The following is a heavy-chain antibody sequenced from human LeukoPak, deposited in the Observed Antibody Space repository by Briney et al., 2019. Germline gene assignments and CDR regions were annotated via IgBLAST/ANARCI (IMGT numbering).Heavy chain of an antibody. D-gene: IGHD6-13*01. Sequence: ESGPTLVNPTRTLTLTCTFSGFSLSTSGVGVGWIRQPPGKALEWLALIYWNDDKRYSPSLKSRHTITKDPSKNQVVLTMTNMDPVDTATYYCAHGYNQQLSLNWFDPWGQGTLVTVSS. CDR2: IYWNDDK. CDR3: AHGYNQQLSLNWFDP. CDR1: GFSLSTSGVG. V-gene: IGHV2-5*01. J-gene: IGHJ5*02.